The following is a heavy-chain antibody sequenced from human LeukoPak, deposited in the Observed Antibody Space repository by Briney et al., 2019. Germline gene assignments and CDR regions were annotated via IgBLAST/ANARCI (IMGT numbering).Heavy chain of an antibody. CDR2: IYYSGST. D-gene: IGHD3-10*01. Sequence: SETLSLTCTVSGGSISSSSYYWGWIRQPPGKGLEWIGSIYYSGSTYYNPSLKSRVTISVDTSKNQFSLKLSSVAAADTAVYYCARGPLLWFGESPYYMDVWGKGTTVTVS. CDR3: ARGPLLWFGESPYYMDV. V-gene: IGHV4-39*07. J-gene: IGHJ6*03. CDR1: GGSISSSSYY.